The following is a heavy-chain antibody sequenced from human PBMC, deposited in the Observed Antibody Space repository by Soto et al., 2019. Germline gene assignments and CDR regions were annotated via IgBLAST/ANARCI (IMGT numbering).Heavy chain of an antibody. CDR2: IYYSGST. D-gene: IGHD6-13*01. V-gene: IGHV4-59*01. CDR3: ARGVAAAGTFDP. Sequence: PSETLSLTCTVSGGSISSYYWSWIRQPPGKGLEWIGYIYYSGSTNYNPSLKSRVTISVDTSKNQFSLRLSSVTAADTAVYYCARGVAAAGTFDPWGQGTLVTVSS. CDR1: GGSISSYY. J-gene: IGHJ5*02.